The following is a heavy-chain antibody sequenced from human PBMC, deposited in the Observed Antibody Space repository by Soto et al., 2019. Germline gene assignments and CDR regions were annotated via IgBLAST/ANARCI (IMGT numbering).Heavy chain of an antibody. Sequence: QPQLVQSGGEVRKPGASVTVSCKASGYSFTDDGISWVRQDPGQGLEWMGWVSTFHGDTNSAHEFRDRLALTTDASTTTAFRELRRLTSADTAGYYSARDLAGSTGGMDVWGQGTTVYVSS. J-gene: IGHJ6*02. CDR1: GYSFTDDG. D-gene: IGHD2-8*02. CDR2: VSTFHGDT. V-gene: IGHV1-18*01. CDR3: ARDLAGSTGGMDV.